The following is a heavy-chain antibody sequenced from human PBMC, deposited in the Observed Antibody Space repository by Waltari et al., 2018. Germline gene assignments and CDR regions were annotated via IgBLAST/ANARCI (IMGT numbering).Heavy chain of an antibody. CDR1: GFTFRSYG. Sequence: QVQLVESGGGVVQPGGSLRLSCAAFGFTFRSYGMKWGRQAPVKGREWVAYLRYDGSNEYDEEAVKGRFTISRDNSKNTLYLQMNSLRTEDTAVYYCAGGGYSGNDFTQYWGQGTPVTVSS. CDR2: LRYDGSNE. D-gene: IGHD5-12*01. J-gene: IGHJ4*02. CDR3: AGGGYSGNDFTQY. V-gene: IGHV3-30*02.